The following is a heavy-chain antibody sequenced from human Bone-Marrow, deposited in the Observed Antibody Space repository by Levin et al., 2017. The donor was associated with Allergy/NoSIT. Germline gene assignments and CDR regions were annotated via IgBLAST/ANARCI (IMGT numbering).Heavy chain of an antibody. CDR1: GFTFDDYA. J-gene: IGHJ4*02. V-gene: IGHV3-9*01. CDR2: ISWNGGSI. CDR3: AKAAITVAGPTNDFDY. D-gene: IGHD6-19*01. Sequence: GGSLRLSCAASGFTFDDYAMHWVRQAPGKGLEWVSGISWNGGSIGYADSVKGRFTISRDNSKNSLYLQMNSLRAEDTALYYCAKAAITVAGPTNDFDYWGQGTLVTVSS.